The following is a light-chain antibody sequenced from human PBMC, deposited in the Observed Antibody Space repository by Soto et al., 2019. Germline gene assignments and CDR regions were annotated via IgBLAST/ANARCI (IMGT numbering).Light chain of an antibody. CDR2: EVS. Sequence: QSALTQPASVSGPPGQSITISCTGTSSDVGGYNYVSWYQQHPGKAPKLMIYEVSNRPSGVSNRFSGSKSGNTASLTISGLQAEDEADYYCSSYTSRSTRVFGGGTKLTVL. CDR1: SSDVGGYNY. CDR3: SSYTSRSTRV. J-gene: IGLJ3*02. V-gene: IGLV2-14*01.